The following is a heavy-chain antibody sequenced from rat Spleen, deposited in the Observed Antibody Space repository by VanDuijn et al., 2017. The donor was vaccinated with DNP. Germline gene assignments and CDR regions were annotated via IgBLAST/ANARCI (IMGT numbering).Heavy chain of an antibody. Sequence: EVQLVESGGGLGQPGRSLKLSCAASGFSFSNYGIHWIRQAPTKGLECVASISPSGDSTYYRDSVKGRFTFSRDNAKSSLYLQMDTLRSEDTATYYCATHDFHYWGQGVMVSVSS. V-gene: IGHV5-19*01. J-gene: IGHJ2*01. CDR3: ATHDFHY. CDR2: ISPSGDST. CDR1: GFSFSNYG.